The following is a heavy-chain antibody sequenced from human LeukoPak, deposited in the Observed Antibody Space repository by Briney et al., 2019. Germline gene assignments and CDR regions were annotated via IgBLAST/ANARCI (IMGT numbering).Heavy chain of an antibody. J-gene: IGHJ4*02. Sequence: PSETPSLTCTVSGGSISSYYWSWIRQPPGKGLEWIGYIYYSGSTNYNPSLKSRVTISVDTSKNQFSLKLSSVTAADTAVYYCARWGTSSGYYTFDYWGQGTLVTVSS. V-gene: IGHV4-59*01. CDR1: GGSISSYY. CDR2: IYYSGST. CDR3: ARWGTSSGYYTFDY. D-gene: IGHD3-22*01.